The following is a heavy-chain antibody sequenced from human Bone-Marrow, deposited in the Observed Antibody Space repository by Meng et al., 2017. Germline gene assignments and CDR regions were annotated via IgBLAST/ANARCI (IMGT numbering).Heavy chain of an antibody. CDR2: INPSGGST. Sequence: ASVKVSCKASGYTFTSYYMHWVRQAPGQGLEWMGIINPSGGSTSYAQKFQGRVTMTRDTSTSTAYMELSSLRSEDTAVYYCASHQEWARYSSGWAAEYFQHWGQGTLVTVSS. J-gene: IGHJ1*01. D-gene: IGHD6-19*01. CDR3: ASHQEWARYSSGWAAEYFQH. V-gene: IGHV1-46*01. CDR1: GYTFTSYY.